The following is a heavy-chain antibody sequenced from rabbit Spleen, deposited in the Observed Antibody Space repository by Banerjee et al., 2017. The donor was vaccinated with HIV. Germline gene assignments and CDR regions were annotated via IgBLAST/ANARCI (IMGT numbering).Heavy chain of an antibody. J-gene: IGHJ4*01. D-gene: IGHD8-1*01. CDR1: GFSFSSSYY. CDR2: INAITGKA. CDR3: ARDAGRGDYIDGVFNL. V-gene: IGHV1S45*01. Sequence: QEQLEESGGGLVQPEGSLTLTCTASGFSFSSSYYMCWVRQAPGKGLEWIACINAITGKAVYANWAKGRSTFSKTSSTTVTLQMTSLTAADTATYFCARDAGRGDYIDGVFNLWGPGTLVTVS.